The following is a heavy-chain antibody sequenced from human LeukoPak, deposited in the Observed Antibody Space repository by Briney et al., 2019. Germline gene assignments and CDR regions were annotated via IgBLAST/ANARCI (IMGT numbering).Heavy chain of an antibody. Sequence: GGSLRLSCAASGFTFSSYWMSWVRQAPGKGLEWVANIKQDGSEKYYVDSVKGRFTISRDNAKNSLYLQMNSLRAEDTAVYYCARVWYDFLSGYLRRIDAFDIWGQGTMVTVSS. D-gene: IGHD3-3*01. CDR3: ARVWYDFLSGYLRRIDAFDI. CDR2: IKQDGSEK. V-gene: IGHV3-7*01. CDR1: GFTFSSYW. J-gene: IGHJ3*02.